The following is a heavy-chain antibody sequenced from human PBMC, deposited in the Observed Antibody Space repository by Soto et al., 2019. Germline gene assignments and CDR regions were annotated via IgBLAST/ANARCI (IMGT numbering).Heavy chain of an antibody. CDR2: IYWDDNK. CDR1: GFSLSTSGVG. V-gene: IGHV2-5*02. D-gene: IGHD3-10*01. J-gene: IGHJ4*02. CDR3: AHRRGFGELLY. Sequence: QITLKESGPTLVQPTQTLTLTCTFSGFSLSTSGVGVGWIRQPPGKALEWLALIYWDDNKLYSPSLKSRLTVTKDTSKNQVVLTMTNMDPVDTATYYCAHRRGFGELLYWGQGTLVTVSS.